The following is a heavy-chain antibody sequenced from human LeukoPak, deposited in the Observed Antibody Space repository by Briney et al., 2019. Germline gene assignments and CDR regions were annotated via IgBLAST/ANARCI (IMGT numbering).Heavy chain of an antibody. D-gene: IGHD2-21*02. CDR1: GFTFSSYW. CDR2: IKQDGGET. CDR3: ATDTATEARHI. J-gene: IGHJ3*02. V-gene: IGHV3-7*03. Sequence: PGGSLRLSCAASGFTFSSYWMSWVRQAPGKGLEWVANIKQDGGETFYVDSVKGRFTISRDNAKNSLYLQMNSLKADDTAVYYCATDTATEARHIWGQGTTVTVSS.